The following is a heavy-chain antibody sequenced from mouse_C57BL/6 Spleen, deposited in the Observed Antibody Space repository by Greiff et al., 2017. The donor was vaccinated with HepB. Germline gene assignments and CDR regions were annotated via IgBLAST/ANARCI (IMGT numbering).Heavy chain of an antibody. CDR2: INPNNGGT. CDR3: ARGFWGSSYPWFAY. D-gene: IGHD1-1*01. J-gene: IGHJ3*01. V-gene: IGHV1-22*01. CDR1: GYTFTDYN. Sequence: EVQGVESGPELVKPGASVKMSCKASGYTFTDYNMHWVKQSHGKSLEWIGYINPNNGGTSYNQKFKGKATLTVNKSSSTAYMELRSLTSEDSAVYYCARGFWGSSYPWFAYWGQGTLVTVSA.